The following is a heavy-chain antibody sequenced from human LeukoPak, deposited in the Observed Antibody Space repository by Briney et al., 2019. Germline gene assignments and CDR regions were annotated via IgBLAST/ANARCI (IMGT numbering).Heavy chain of an antibody. Sequence: GGSLRLSCAASGFSFSSNWMHWVRQAPGKGLEWVAFIRYDGSNKYYADSVKGRFTISRDNSKNTLYLQMNSLRAEDTAVYYCAKDRAPYYYDSSGYYYLDYWGQGTLVTVSS. D-gene: IGHD3-22*01. CDR3: AKDRAPYYYDSSGYYYLDY. CDR1: GFSFSSNW. CDR2: IRYDGSNK. J-gene: IGHJ4*02. V-gene: IGHV3-30*02.